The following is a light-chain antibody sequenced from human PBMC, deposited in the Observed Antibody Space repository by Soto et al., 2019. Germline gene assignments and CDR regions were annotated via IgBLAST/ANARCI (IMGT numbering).Light chain of an antibody. CDR3: QQRINWPPIT. CDR1: QSVSSY. CDR2: DAS. Sequence: EIVLTPSPATLSLSPGERATLSCRASQSVSSYLVWYQQKPGQAPRLLIYDASNRATGIPARFSGSGSGTDFTLTISSLEPEDFAVYYCQQRINWPPITFGQGTRLEIK. J-gene: IGKJ5*01. V-gene: IGKV3-11*01.